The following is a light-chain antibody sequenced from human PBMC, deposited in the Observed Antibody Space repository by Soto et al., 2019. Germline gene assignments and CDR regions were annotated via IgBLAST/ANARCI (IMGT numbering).Light chain of an antibody. Sequence: DIQMPQSPSTLSASVGDRVTITFRASQSVSNWLAWYQQKRGKAPELLIYDASNLEAGVPSRFRGSGSGTDFTFTISRLQPEDIATYYCQQYENLPTFGQGTRLEI. CDR2: DAS. J-gene: IGKJ5*01. CDR3: QQYENLPT. CDR1: QSVSNW. V-gene: IGKV1-33*01.